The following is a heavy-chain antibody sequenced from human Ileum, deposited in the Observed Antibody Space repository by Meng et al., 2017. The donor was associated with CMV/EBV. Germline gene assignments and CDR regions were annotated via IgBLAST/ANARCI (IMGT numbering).Heavy chain of an antibody. V-gene: IGHV3-33*06. J-gene: IGHJ4*02. CDR2: RWYDGTNK. CDR3: AKSASAFQQLQFDY. Sequence: SGVTFSSCGVRWVRQAPGKGLELVAVRWYDGTNKYYADSVKGRFTISRDNSKNTLYLQMNSLRAEDTAVYYCAKSASAFQQLQFDYWGQGTLVTVSS. CDR1: GVTFSSCG. D-gene: IGHD6-13*01.